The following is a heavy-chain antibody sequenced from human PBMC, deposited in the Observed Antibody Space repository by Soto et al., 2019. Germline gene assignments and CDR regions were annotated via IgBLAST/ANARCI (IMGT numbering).Heavy chain of an antibody. CDR1: GFIVSSNQ. CDR3: VRGPSDHKLRLVEWPYGDY. V-gene: IGHV3-53*01. J-gene: IGHJ4*02. D-gene: IGHD3-3*01. Sequence: LRLSCVASGFIVSSNQMSWVRQAPGKGLEWVSVIYSGHTTYYADSVEGRFTISRDDSKNTLYLQMNSLRVEDTAVYYCVRGPSDHKLRLVEWPYGDYWGQGALVTVSS. CDR2: IYSGHTT.